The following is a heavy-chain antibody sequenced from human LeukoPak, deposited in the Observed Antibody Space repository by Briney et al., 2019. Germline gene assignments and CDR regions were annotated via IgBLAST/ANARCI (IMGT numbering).Heavy chain of an antibody. CDR3: ASQSYGLFAY. V-gene: IGHV3-7*01. CDR2: IKQDGSEK. Sequence: GGSLRLSCAASRFTFNSYWMSWVRQAPGRGLEWVANIKQDGSEKYYVDSVKGRFTISRDNAKNSLYLEMNSLRAEDTAVYYCASQSYGLFAYWGQGTLVTVSS. J-gene: IGHJ4*02. D-gene: IGHD3-10*01. CDR1: RFTFNSYW.